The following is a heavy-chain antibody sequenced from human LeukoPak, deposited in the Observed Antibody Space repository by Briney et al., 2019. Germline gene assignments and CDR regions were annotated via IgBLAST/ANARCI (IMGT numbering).Heavy chain of an antibody. CDR2: ISTSGGSV. D-gene: IGHD3-16*01. J-gene: IGHJ5*02. CDR3: ARDRQFRLHDP. CDR1: GFTFSDYY. Sequence: GGSLRLSCAASGFTFSDYYMSWIRQAPGKGLEWLSYISTSGGSVSYVDSVKGRFTISRDDAKNSVYLQIDSLRAEDTAMYYCARDRQFRLHDPWGQGILVTVSS. V-gene: IGHV3-11*01.